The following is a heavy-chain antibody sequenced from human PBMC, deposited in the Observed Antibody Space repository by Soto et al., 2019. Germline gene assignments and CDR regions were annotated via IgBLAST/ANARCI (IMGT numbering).Heavy chain of an antibody. CDR2: INAGNGNT. D-gene: IGHD2-2*01. Sequence: ASVKVSCKASGYTFTSYAMHWVRQAPGQRLEWMGWINAGNGNTKYSQKFQGRVTITRDTSASTAYMELSSLRSEDTAVYYCARDASSRHYYYYYGMDVWGQGTTVTVSS. J-gene: IGHJ6*02. V-gene: IGHV1-3*01. CDR1: GYTFTSYA. CDR3: ARDASSRHYYYYYGMDV.